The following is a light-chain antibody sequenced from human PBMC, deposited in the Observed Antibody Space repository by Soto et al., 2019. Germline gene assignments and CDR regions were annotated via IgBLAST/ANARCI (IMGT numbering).Light chain of an antibody. J-gene: IGKJ5*01. Sequence: DIQMTQSPSSLSASVGDRFTIACRASQSISSYLNWYQQKPGKAPKPLIYAASSLQSGVPSRFSGSGSGTDFTLTISSLQPEDFATYYCQQSYSTPPTFGQGTRLEIK. CDR3: QQSYSTPPT. CDR2: AAS. CDR1: QSISSY. V-gene: IGKV1-39*01.